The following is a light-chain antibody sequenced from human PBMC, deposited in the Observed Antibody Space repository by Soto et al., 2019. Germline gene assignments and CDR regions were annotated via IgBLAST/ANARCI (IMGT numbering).Light chain of an antibody. CDR3: QSYDNRLSGSVV. J-gene: IGLJ2*01. CDR2: GNS. V-gene: IGLV1-40*01. CDR1: SSNIGSNYD. Sequence: QPVLTQPPSVSGAPGQRVTISCTGSSSNIGSNYDVHWYQQLPGTAPKLIIYGNSNRPSGVPDRFSGSRSGTSASLAITGLQAEDAADYYCQSYDNRLSGSVVFGGGTQLTVL.